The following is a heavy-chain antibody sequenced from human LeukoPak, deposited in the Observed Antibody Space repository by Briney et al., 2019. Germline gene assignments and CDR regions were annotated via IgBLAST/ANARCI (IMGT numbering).Heavy chain of an antibody. D-gene: IGHD1-26*01. CDR1: GYTFTNYG. J-gene: IGHJ5*02. CDR3: AKEGVLGATMTNNWFDP. CDR2: INPNSGGT. V-gene: IGHV1-2*02. Sequence: GASVKVSCKASGYTFTNYGITWVRQAPGQGLEWMGWINPNSGGTNSAQKFQGRVTLTRDTSIGTAYMELTSLRSEDTAVYYCAKEGVLGATMTNNWFDPWGQGTLVTVSS.